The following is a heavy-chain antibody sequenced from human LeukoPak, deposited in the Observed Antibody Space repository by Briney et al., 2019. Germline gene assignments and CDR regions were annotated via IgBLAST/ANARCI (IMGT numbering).Heavy chain of an antibody. Sequence: PGGSLRLSCAASGFTFSSYAMTWVRQAPGKGLEWVSSISGSGGSTYYADSVKGRFTISRDNSKNTLYLQMNSLRAEDTAVHYCAKDPGNNNWSYWYFDIWGRGTLVSVSS. J-gene: IGHJ2*01. D-gene: IGHD1-1*01. CDR2: ISGSGGST. CDR3: AKDPGNNNWSYWYFDI. CDR1: GFTFSSYA. V-gene: IGHV3-23*01.